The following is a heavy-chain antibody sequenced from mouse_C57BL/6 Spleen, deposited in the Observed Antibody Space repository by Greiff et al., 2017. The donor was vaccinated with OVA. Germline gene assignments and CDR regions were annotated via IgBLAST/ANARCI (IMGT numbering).Heavy chain of an antibody. V-gene: IGHV1-80*01. Sequence: QVQLQQSGAELVKPGASVKISCKASGYAFSSYWMNWVKQRPGKGLEWIGQIYPGDGDTNYNGKFKGKATLTADKSASTAYMQLSSLTSEDSAVYFCARGEIYYGNYGGFMDYWGQGTSVTVSS. J-gene: IGHJ4*01. CDR2: IYPGDGDT. CDR1: GYAFSSYW. CDR3: ARGEIYYGNYGGFMDY. D-gene: IGHD2-1*01.